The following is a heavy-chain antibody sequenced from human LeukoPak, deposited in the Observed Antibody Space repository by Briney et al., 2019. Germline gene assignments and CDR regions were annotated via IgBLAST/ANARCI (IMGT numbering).Heavy chain of an antibody. V-gene: IGHV1-18*01. J-gene: IGHJ6*02. Sequence: ASVKVSCKASGYTFTSYGISWVRQAPGQGLEWMGWISAYNGNTNYAQKLQGRVTMTTDTSTSTAYMELRSLRSDDTVVYYCARGPNYDILTGYPNYYYYYGMDVWGQGTTVTVSS. CDR2: ISAYNGNT. CDR3: ARGPNYDILTGYPNYYYYYGMDV. CDR1: GYTFTSYG. D-gene: IGHD3-9*01.